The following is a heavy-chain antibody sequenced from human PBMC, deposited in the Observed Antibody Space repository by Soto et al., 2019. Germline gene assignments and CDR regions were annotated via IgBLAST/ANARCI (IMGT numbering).Heavy chain of an antibody. CDR2: INHRGSS. V-gene: IGHV4-34*02. J-gene: IGHJ4*02. Sequence: QVQLQQWGAGLLKPSETLSLTCAVDGGSFNSYYWSWIRQPPGKGLEWIAEINHRGSSNRNPALESRITISVDTSKNQFSLELNSVTAADTGVYYCARAGFSNGFYGTFDYWGQGTLVTVSS. D-gene: IGHD6-19*01. CDR3: ARAGFSNGFYGTFDY. CDR1: GGSFNSYY.